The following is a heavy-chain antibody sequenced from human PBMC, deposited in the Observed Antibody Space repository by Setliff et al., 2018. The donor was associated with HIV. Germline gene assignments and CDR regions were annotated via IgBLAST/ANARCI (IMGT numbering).Heavy chain of an antibody. CDR2: ISNSGGNT. CDR3: ARDFYGSLDY. D-gene: IGHD1-26*01. V-gene: IGHV3-23*01. J-gene: IGHJ4*02. CDR1: GFTFKIYA. Sequence: PGGSLRLSCKASGFTFKIYAMSWLRQAPGKGLEWVSAISNSGGNTYYADSVKGRFTISRDNSENTLYLQMNDLRAEDTAVYFCARDFYGSLDYWGQGSLVTVSS.